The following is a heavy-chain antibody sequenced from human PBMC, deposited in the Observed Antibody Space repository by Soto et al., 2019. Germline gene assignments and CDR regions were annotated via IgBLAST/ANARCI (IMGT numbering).Heavy chain of an antibody. D-gene: IGHD1-26*01. J-gene: IGHJ4*02. CDR3: AKDGEIVGATAAYFDY. V-gene: IGHV3-23*01. Sequence: EVQLLESGGGLVQPGGSLRLSCAASGFTFSNYAMSWVRQAPGKGLEWVSVISGSGGSTDYADSVKGRFIISRDNSKNTLYLQMNSLRAEDTAVYYCAKDGEIVGATAAYFDYWGQGTLVTVSS. CDR2: ISGSGGST. CDR1: GFTFSNYA.